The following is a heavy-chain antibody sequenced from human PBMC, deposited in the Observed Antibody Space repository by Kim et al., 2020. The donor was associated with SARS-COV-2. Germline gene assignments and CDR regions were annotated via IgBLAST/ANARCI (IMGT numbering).Heavy chain of an antibody. Sequence: SVKVSCKASGGTFSSYAISWVRQAPGQGLEWMGGIIPIFGTANYAQKFQGRVTITADESTSTAYMELSSLRSEDTAVYYCARDPNYYDSYNDPQVENWFDPWGQGTLVTVSS. CDR2: IIPIFGTA. CDR1: GGTFSSYA. J-gene: IGHJ5*02. CDR3: ARDPNYYDSYNDPQVENWFDP. D-gene: IGHD3-22*01. V-gene: IGHV1-69*13.